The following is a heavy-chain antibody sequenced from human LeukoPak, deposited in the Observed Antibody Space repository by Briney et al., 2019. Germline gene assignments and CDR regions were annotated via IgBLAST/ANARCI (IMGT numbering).Heavy chain of an antibody. D-gene: IGHD3-22*01. CDR3: ARGPYYYDSSGSTLDY. CDR2: MNPNSGNT. V-gene: IGHV1-8*01. Sequence: ASVKVSCEASGYTFTSYDINWVRQATGQGLEWMGWMNPNSGNTGYAQKFQGRVTITRNTSISTAYMELSSLRSEDTAVYYCARGPYYYDSSGSTLDYWGQGTLVTVSS. CDR1: GYTFTSYD. J-gene: IGHJ4*02.